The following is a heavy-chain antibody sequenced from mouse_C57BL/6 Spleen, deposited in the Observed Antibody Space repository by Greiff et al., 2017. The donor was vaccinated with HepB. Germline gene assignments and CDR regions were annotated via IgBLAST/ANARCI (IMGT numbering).Heavy chain of an antibody. CDR3: ARGDEGYFDY. J-gene: IGHJ2*01. D-gene: IGHD3-3*01. CDR1: DSEVFPIVY. CDR2: ILPSIGRT. Sequence: VQLQQSGSELRSPGSSVKLSCKDFDSEVFPIVYMSWVCQKPGHGFEWIGGILPSIGRTIYGEKFEDKATLDADTLSNTAYLELNSLTSEDSAIYYCARGDEGYFDYWGQGTTLTVSS. V-gene: IGHV15-2*01.